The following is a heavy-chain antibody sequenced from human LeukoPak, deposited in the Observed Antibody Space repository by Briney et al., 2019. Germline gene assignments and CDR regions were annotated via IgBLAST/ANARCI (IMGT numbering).Heavy chain of an antibody. V-gene: IGHV4-34*01. D-gene: IGHD2-2*02. CDR3: ARDCSSTSCYTFGFDY. J-gene: IGHJ4*02. CDR1: GGSFSGYY. Sequence: PSETLSLTCAVYGGSFSGYYWSWIRQPPGKGLEWIGEINHSGSTNYNPSLKGRVAISVDTSKNQFSLKLSSVTAADTAVYYCARDCSSTSCYTFGFDYWGQGTLVTVSS. CDR2: INHSGST.